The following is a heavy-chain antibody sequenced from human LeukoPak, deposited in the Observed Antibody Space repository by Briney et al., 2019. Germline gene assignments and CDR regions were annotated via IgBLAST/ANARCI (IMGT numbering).Heavy chain of an antibody. V-gene: IGHV3-53*01. D-gene: IGHD1-26*01. CDR1: GFTVSSNY. CDR3: ARDQGGTYYGGLDY. CDR2: IYSGGST. Sequence: GGSLRLSCAASGFTVSSNYMSWVRQAPGKGLEWVSVIYSGGSTYYADSVKGRFTISRDNAKNSLYLQMNSLTAEDTAVYYCARDQGGTYYGGLDYWGQGTLVTVSS. J-gene: IGHJ4*02.